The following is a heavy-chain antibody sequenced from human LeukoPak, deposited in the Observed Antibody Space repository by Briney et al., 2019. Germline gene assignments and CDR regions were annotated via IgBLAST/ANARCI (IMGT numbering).Heavy chain of an antibody. Sequence: PGGSLRLSCAVSGFTFSTYWMHWVRQAPGKGLVWVSLINIDGSSTSYADSVRGRFTISRDNAKNTLYLQMNSLRAEDTAVYYCARTDYYDKSIDYWGQGTLVTVSS. J-gene: IGHJ4*02. CDR1: GFTFSTYW. CDR2: INIDGSST. D-gene: IGHD3-22*01. V-gene: IGHV3-74*01. CDR3: ARTDYYDKSIDY.